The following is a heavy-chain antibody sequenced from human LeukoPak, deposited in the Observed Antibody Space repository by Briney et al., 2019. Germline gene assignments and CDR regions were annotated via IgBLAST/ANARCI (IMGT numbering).Heavy chain of an antibody. CDR1: GFTFSDYY. CDR3: ARVVSVSSYYFDC. V-gene: IGHV3-11*05. D-gene: IGHD5/OR15-5a*01. Sequence: GGSLRLSCAASGFTFSDYYMSWIRQAPGKGLEWFSYISSSSSYTNYVDSVQGRFTISRDNAKSSLYLQMNSLRAEDTAVYYCARVVSVSSYYFDCWGQGTLVTVSS. J-gene: IGHJ4*02. CDR2: ISSSSSYT.